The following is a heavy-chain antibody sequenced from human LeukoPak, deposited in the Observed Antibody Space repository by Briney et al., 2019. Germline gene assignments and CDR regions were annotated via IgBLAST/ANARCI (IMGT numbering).Heavy chain of an antibody. Sequence: GGSLRLSCAVSGLTFNNYAMSWLRQAPGKGPGWVSGISASGDSTYYADYVKGRFTISRDNSKNTLFLQIKSLRADDTAVYYCGKDTNWNYQIVDYWGQGTLVTVSS. CDR2: ISASGDST. V-gene: IGHV3-23*01. CDR3: GKDTNWNYQIVDY. CDR1: GLTFNNYA. J-gene: IGHJ4*02. D-gene: IGHD1-7*01.